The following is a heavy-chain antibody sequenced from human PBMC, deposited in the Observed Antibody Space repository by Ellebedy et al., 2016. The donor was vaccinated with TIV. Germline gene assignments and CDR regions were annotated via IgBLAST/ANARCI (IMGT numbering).Heavy chain of an antibody. CDR2: VSGGDGGIQ. CDR3: ARDAAPGLPDYFDF. V-gene: IGHV3-30-3*01. CDR1: GFIFTRYE. Sequence: GESLKIPCVASGFIFTRYEIHWIRQAPGRGLEWVAVVSGGDGGIQLYGDSVKGRFTISKDTSKDTVYLQMNSLRPEDTALYYCARDAAPGLPDYFDFWGQGTLVTVSS. J-gene: IGHJ4*02.